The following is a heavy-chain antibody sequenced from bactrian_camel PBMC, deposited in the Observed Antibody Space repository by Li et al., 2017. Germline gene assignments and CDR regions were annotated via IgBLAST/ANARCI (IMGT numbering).Heavy chain of an antibody. V-gene: IGHV3S53*01. CDR3: AATCPDRSY. Sequence: QVQLVESGGGSVQSGGSLRLSCTPSEDKSNICVGWFRQAPGKDREGVVSMRNDGSTKYAASVKGRFTILRDNVNNTLFLQMNSLKTEDTAVYYCAATCPDRSYWGQGTQVTVS. CDR1: EDKSNIC. CDR2: MRNDGST. J-gene: IGHJ4*01.